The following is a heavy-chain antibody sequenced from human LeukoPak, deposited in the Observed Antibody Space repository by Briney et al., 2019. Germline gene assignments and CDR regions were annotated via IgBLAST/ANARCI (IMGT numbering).Heavy chain of an antibody. CDR1: GFTFSSYS. CDR2: ISSSYI. J-gene: IGHJ3*02. V-gene: IGHV3-21*01. Sequence: GGSLRLSCAASGFTFSSYSMNWVRQAPGKGLEWVSSISSSYIYYADSVKGRFTISRDNAKNSLYLQMNSLRAEDTAVYYCARDLRKTDAFDIWGQGTMVTVSS. D-gene: IGHD1-14*01. CDR3: ARDLRKTDAFDI.